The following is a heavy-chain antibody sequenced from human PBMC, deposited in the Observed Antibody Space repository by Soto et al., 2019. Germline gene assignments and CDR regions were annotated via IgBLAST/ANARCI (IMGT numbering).Heavy chain of an antibody. CDR2: ISSSSSYI. D-gene: IGHD3-3*01. Sequence: GGSLRLSCAASGFTFIRYSMNWVRQAPGKGLEWVSSISSSSSYIYYADSVKGRFTISRDNAKNSLYLQMNSLRAEDTAVYYCARAIHDPGDYWGQGTLVTVSS. V-gene: IGHV3-21*01. CDR1: GFTFIRYS. J-gene: IGHJ4*02. CDR3: ARAIHDPGDY.